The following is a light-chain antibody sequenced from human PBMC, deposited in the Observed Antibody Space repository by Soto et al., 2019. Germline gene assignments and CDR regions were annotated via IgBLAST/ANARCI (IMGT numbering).Light chain of an antibody. CDR2: DAS. CDR1: QNIANDY. V-gene: IGKV3-20*01. CDR3: QQYGSSPWT. J-gene: IGKJ1*01. Sequence: EVALTQSPGTLSLSPGARATLSCRASQNIANDYLTWYQQKPGQAPRVLIYDASTRATGIPDRFSGSGSGTDFTLTISRLEPGDFAMYYCQQYGSSPWTFGQGTKVDIK.